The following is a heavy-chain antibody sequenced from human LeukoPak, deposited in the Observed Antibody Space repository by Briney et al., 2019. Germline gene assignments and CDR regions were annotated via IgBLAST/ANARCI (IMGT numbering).Heavy chain of an antibody. V-gene: IGHV4-59*06. Sequence: SGTLSLTCVVSGGSISSYYWNWIRQPAGKGLEWIGYIYHSGSTYYNPSLKSRVTISVDRSKNQFSLKLSSVTAADTAVYYCARDKAAPQSYGLFDYWGQGTLVTVSS. CDR3: ARDKAAPQSYGLFDY. J-gene: IGHJ4*02. D-gene: IGHD2-15*01. CDR2: IYHSGST. CDR1: GGSISSYY.